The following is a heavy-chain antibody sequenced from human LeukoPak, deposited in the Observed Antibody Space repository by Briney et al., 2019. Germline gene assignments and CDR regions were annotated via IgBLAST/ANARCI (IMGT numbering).Heavy chain of an antibody. CDR1: GFTFSIYA. CDR3: AKPLTSYSSGFSDAFGV. V-gene: IGHV3-64*02. D-gene: IGHD5-18*01. CDR2: ITTNGGNT. J-gene: IGHJ3*01. Sequence: GGSLRLSCAASGFTFSIYAMHWVRQAPGKGLEHVSTITTNGGNTYYADSVKGRFTISRDNSKDTLFLQLGRLRAEDIGVYYCAKPLTSYSSGFSDAFGVWGHGTMVTVSS.